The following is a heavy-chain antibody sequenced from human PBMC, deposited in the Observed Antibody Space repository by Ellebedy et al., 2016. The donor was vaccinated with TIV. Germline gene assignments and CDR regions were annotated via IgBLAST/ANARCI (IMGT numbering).Heavy chain of an antibody. Sequence: GESLKISXAASGFLFSNYAMAWVRQAPGTGLTWISSISASGGETHYAEPVRGRFTISRDNSRKTVYLQMTSLRVEDMGLYYCARDGVGNVWGRGTPVTVSS. CDR1: GFLFSNYA. V-gene: IGHV3-23*01. J-gene: IGHJ4*02. CDR2: ISASGGET. D-gene: IGHD3-3*01. CDR3: ARDGVGNV.